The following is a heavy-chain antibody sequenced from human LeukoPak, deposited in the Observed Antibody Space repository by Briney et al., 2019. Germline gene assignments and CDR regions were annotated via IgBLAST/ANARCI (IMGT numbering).Heavy chain of an antibody. Sequence: PGWSLRLSCAASGFTFSSYGMHWVRQAPGKGLEWVAFIRYDGSNKNYADSVKGRFTISRDNSKNTLYLQMNSLRAEDTAVYYCAKEFLKAVLHWGQGTLVTVSS. J-gene: IGHJ4*02. CDR1: GFTFSSYG. V-gene: IGHV3-30*02. CDR3: AKEFLKAVLH. CDR2: IRYDGSNK. D-gene: IGHD2/OR15-2a*01.